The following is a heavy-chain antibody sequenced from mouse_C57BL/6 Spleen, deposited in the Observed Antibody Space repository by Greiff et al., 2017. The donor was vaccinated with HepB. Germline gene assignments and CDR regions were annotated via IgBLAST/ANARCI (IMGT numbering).Heavy chain of an antibody. CDR3: ARAPQLTGPYFDY. V-gene: IGHV5-17*01. CDR2: ISSGSSTI. Sequence: EVHLVESGGGLVKPGGSLKLSCAASGFTFSDYGMHWVRQAPEKGLEWVAYISSGSSTIYYADTVKGRFTISRDNAKNTLFLQMTSLRSEDTAMYYCARAPQLTGPYFDYWGQGTTLTVSS. CDR1: GFTFSDYG. D-gene: IGHD4-1*01. J-gene: IGHJ2*01.